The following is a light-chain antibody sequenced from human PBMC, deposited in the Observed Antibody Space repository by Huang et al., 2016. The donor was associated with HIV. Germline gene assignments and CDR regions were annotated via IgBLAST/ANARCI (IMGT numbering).Light chain of an antibody. V-gene: IGKV3-20*01. CDR3: QQYGTLPYT. CDR1: QGVHNSY. Sequence: EIVLTQSPVTLSLSPGEGASLSCRASQGVHNSYLAWYQQKPGQAPRLLIFGASNRATGVPHRFRGSESGTDFNLTISGRDPEDFAVYYCQQYGTLPYTFGQGTKLEI. J-gene: IGKJ2*01. CDR2: GAS.